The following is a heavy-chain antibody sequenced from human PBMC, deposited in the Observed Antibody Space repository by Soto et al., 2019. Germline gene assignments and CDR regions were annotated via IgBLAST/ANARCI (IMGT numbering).Heavy chain of an antibody. V-gene: IGHV3-23*01. CDR2: ISGGGETT. Sequence: EVQLLESGGGLVQPGGSLRLSCAASGFTFSSYAMWWVRQAPGKGLECVSAISGGGETTYYADSVKGRFTISRDNSKNTPYMQMNSMRAEVTAVYSCAFNMASGSYYVVYWGQGTLVTVSS. J-gene: IGHJ4*02. CDR1: GFTFSSYA. CDR3: AFNMASGSYYVVY. D-gene: IGHD3-10*01.